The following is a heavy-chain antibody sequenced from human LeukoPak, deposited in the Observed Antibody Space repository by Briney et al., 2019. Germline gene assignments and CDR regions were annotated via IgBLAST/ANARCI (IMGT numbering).Heavy chain of an antibody. CDR1: GFTFSTDS. CDR2: IGYNGNSI. CDR3: ARGPTLAS. V-gene: IGHV3-21*01. Sequence: GGSLRLSCVASGFTFSTDSMNWVRQAPGKGLEWLSSIGYNGNSIYYADSVKGRFAISRDNAKKSLYLQMVNLRVDDTAIYYCARGPTLASWGQGTLVTVSS. J-gene: IGHJ4*02.